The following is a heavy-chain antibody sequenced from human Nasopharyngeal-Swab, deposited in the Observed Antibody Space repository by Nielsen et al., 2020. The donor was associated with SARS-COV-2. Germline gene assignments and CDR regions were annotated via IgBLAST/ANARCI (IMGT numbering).Heavy chain of an antibody. J-gene: IGHJ4*02. Sequence: GESLKISCAASGFTFSSYAMSWVRQAPGKGLEWVAVISYDGSNKYYADSVKGRFTISRDNSKNTLYLQMNSLRAEDTAVYYCARGLGGSYLAGFDYWGQGTLVTVSS. CDR1: GFTFSSYA. CDR2: ISYDGSNK. D-gene: IGHD1-26*01. V-gene: IGHV3-30-3*01. CDR3: ARGLGGSYLAGFDY.